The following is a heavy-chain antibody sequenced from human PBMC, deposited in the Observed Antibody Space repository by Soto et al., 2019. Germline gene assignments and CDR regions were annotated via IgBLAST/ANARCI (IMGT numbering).Heavy chain of an antibody. Sequence: PGGSLRLSCAASGFTFSSYGMHWVRQAPGKGLEWVAIIWYDGSNKYYADSVKGRFTISRDNSKNTLYLQMNSLRAEDTAVYYCAGALAGTFDYWGQGTLVTVSS. CDR3: AGALAGTFDY. J-gene: IGHJ4*02. D-gene: IGHD6-19*01. CDR1: GFTFSSYG. V-gene: IGHV3-33*01. CDR2: IWYDGSNK.